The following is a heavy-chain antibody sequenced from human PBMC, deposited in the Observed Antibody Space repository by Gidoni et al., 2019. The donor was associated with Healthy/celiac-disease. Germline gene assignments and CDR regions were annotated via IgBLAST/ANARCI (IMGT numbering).Heavy chain of an antibody. CDR3: ATRVEYSSSSFSFDI. D-gene: IGHD6-6*01. J-gene: IGHJ3*02. CDR2: IYYSGST. V-gene: IGHV4-39*01. CDR1: GGSISSSSYS. Sequence: QLQLQESGPGLVKPSETLSLTCTVSGGSISSSSYSWGWIRQPPGKGLEWIGSIYYSGSTYYTPSLKSRVTISVDTSKNQFSLKLSSVTAADTAVYYCATRVEYSSSSFSFDIWGQGTMVTVSS.